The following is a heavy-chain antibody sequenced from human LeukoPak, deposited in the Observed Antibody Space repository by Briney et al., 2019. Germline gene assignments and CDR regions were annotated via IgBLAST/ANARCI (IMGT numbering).Heavy chain of an antibody. Sequence: GGSLRLSCVGSGSTFTTYTMHWVRQAPGKALEWVSAITGNGSSIYYSGPLKGRFTISRDNAKNSVYLQMNSLRAEDTAVYYCARRSVRWPTRSPFDYWGQGTLVTVSS. CDR3: ARRSVRWPTRSPFDY. CDR2: ITGNGSSI. D-gene: IGHD3-3*01. V-gene: IGHV3-21*01. J-gene: IGHJ4*02. CDR1: GSTFTTYT.